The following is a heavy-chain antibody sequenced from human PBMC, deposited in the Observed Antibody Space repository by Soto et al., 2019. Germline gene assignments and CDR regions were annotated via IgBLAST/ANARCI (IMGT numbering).Heavy chain of an antibody. CDR1: GFSLSTNGVG. CDR3: AHRLTAYSAPWLWAYDDP. Sequence: QITLKESGPSLVKPTETLTLTCTFTGFSLSTNGVGVGWIRQPPGKALEWLALIYWDNDKYYSPCLRTRLSITKDTSISQVVPTLADVDPVDTAAYYCAHRLTAYSAPWLWAYDDPWGLGSLDTVTS. CDR2: IYWDNDK. J-gene: IGHJ5*02. D-gene: IGHD1-26*01. V-gene: IGHV2-5*02.